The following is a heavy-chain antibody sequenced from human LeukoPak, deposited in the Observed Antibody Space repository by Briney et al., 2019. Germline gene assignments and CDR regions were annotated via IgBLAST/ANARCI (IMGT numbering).Heavy chain of an antibody. D-gene: IGHD3-10*01. CDR3: ARAGITMVRGVVRWGGSDP. V-gene: IGHV1-69*05. Sequence: ASVKVSCKASGGTFSSYAISWVRQAPGQGLEWMGGIIPIFGTANYAQKFQGRVTITTDESTSTAYMELSSLRSEDTAVYYCARAGITMVRGVVRWGGSDPWGQGTLVTVSS. J-gene: IGHJ5*02. CDR1: GGTFSSYA. CDR2: IIPIFGTA.